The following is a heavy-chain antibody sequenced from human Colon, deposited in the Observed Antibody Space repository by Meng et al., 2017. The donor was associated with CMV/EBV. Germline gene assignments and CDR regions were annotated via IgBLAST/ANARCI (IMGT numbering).Heavy chain of an antibody. CDR3: AKVGSSSSLNWFDP. V-gene: IGHV3-23*03. Sequence: GESLKISCGASGFTFSSYAMSWVRQAPGKGLEWVSLIYSGGSRTYYADSVKGRFTISRDNSKTTLYLQMNSLRAEDTAVYYCAKVGSSSSLNWFDPWGQGTLVTVSS. J-gene: IGHJ5*02. D-gene: IGHD6-13*01. CDR1: GFTFSSYA. CDR2: IYSGGSRT.